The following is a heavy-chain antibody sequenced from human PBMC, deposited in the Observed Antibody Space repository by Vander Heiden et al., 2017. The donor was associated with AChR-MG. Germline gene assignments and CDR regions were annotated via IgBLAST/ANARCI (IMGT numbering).Heavy chain of an antibody. Sequence: QVQLVQSGAEVKKPGASVQVSCKASGYTFTGDNMHWGRQAPGQGLEWMGWINPNSGGTNYAQKFQGRVTMTRDTSISTAYMELSRLRSDDTAVYYCARMGVIGGVIVIPHDYWGQGTLVTVSS. V-gene: IGHV1-2*02. CDR1: GYTFTGDN. CDR3: ARMGVIGGVIVIPHDY. D-gene: IGHD3-16*02. CDR2: INPNSGGT. J-gene: IGHJ4*02.